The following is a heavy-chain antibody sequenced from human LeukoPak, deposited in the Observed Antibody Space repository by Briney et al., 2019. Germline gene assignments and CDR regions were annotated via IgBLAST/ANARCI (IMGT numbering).Heavy chain of an antibody. CDR3: ATQGRPTGIAVAGSKSYYYYYMDV. D-gene: IGHD6-19*01. CDR1: GGTFSSYA. Sequence: SVKVSCKASGGTFSSYAISWVRQAPGQGLEWMGGIIPIFGTANYAQKFQGRVTITADESTSTAYMELSSLRSEDTAVYYCATQGRPTGIAVAGSKSYYYYYMDVWGKGTTVTASS. CDR2: IIPIFGTA. J-gene: IGHJ6*03. V-gene: IGHV1-69*01.